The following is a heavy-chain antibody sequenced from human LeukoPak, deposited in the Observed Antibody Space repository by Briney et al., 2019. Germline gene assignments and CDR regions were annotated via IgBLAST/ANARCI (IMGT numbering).Heavy chain of an antibody. J-gene: IGHJ4*02. CDR2: INSDGSST. Sequence: GGSLRLSCAASGFTFSTYWMHWVRQAPGKGLVWVSRINSDGSSTNYADSVRGRFTIPRDNAKNTLYLQMNSLRADDTAVYYCARDYYTSGSPNDFWGQGTLVTVSS. D-gene: IGHD3-10*01. CDR1: GFTFSTYW. CDR3: ARDYYTSGSPNDF. V-gene: IGHV3-74*01.